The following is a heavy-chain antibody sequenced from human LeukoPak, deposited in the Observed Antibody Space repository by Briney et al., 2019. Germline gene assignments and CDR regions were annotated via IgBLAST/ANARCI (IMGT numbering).Heavy chain of an antibody. D-gene: IGHD3-3*02. V-gene: IGHV1-2*02. CDR2: IKPNSGDT. Sequence: ASVKVSCKASGYTFTGYYIHWVRQAPGQGLEWMGWIKPNSGDTNYAQKFQGRVTMTRDTSISTVYMELSRLRFDDTAVYYCASGRTIFYYYMDVWGKGTSVTISS. CDR1: GYTFTGYY. CDR3: ASGRTIFYYYMDV. J-gene: IGHJ6*03.